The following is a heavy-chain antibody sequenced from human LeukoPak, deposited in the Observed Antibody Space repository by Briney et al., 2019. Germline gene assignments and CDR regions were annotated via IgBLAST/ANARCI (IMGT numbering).Heavy chain of an antibody. D-gene: IGHD3-22*01. V-gene: IGHV3-23*01. Sequence: GGSLRLSCAASGFTFSSYAMNWVRQAPGKGLEWVSGISGSGGSTYYADSVKGRFTISRDNSKNTLYLQMNSLRAEDTAVYYCAKEPTYYYDSSGFDYWGQGTLVTVSS. CDR1: GFTFSSYA. CDR3: AKEPTYYYDSSGFDY. CDR2: ISGSGGST. J-gene: IGHJ4*02.